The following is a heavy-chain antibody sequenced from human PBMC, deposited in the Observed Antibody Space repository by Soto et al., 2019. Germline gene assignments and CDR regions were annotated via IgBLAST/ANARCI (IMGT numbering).Heavy chain of an antibody. J-gene: IGHJ4*02. CDR2: IYHSGST. V-gene: IGHV4-30-2*01. CDR3: ARDPIV. D-gene: IGHD2-15*01. Sequence: SETLSLTCAVSGGSIGSGGYSWSWIRQPPGKGLEWIGYIYHSGSTYYNPSLKSRVTISEDRSKNQFSLKLSSVTAADTAVYYCARDPIVWGQGTLVTVSS. CDR1: GGSIGSGGYS.